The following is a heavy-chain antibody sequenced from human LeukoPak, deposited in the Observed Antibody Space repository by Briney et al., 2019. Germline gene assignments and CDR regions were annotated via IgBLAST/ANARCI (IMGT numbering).Heavy chain of an antibody. Sequence: PGGSLRLSCAASGFTFSSYAMHWVRQAPGKGLEWVAVISYDGSNKYYADSVKGRFTISRDNSKNTLYLQMNSLRAEDTAVYYCARDRDRVVVVAATFDYWGQGTLVTVSS. J-gene: IGHJ4*02. CDR1: GFTFSSYA. CDR3: ARDRDRVVVVAATFDY. CDR2: ISYDGSNK. V-gene: IGHV3-30-3*01. D-gene: IGHD2-15*01.